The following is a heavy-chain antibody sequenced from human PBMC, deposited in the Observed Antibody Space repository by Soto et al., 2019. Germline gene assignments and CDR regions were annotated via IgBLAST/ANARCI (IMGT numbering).Heavy chain of an antibody. Sequence: GASVKVSCKASGYTFTGYYMHWVRQAPGQGLEWMGWINPNSGGTNYAQKFQGWVTMTRDTSISTAYMELSRLRSDDTAVYYCARDKGYCSGGSCYPKPMDVWGKGTTVTVSS. CDR3: ARDKGYCSGGSCYPKPMDV. V-gene: IGHV1-2*04. CDR1: GYTFTGYY. CDR2: INPNSGGT. D-gene: IGHD2-15*01. J-gene: IGHJ6*04.